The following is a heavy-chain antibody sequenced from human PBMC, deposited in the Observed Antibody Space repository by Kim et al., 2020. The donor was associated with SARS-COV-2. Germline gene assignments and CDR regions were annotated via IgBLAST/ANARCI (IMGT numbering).Heavy chain of an antibody. Sequence: PGGSLRLSCVVSGFSVSDYFIDWVRQAPGKGLEWVGRTRNKARGYTTDYAASVRGRFTLSRENLKNSVYLQMNSLKIVDTAVYYCARTLRFLDMDVWGQGTTVTVSS. D-gene: IGHD3-3*01. CDR1: GFSVSDYF. CDR2: TRNKARGYTT. V-gene: IGHV3-72*01. CDR3: ARTLRFLDMDV. J-gene: IGHJ6*02.